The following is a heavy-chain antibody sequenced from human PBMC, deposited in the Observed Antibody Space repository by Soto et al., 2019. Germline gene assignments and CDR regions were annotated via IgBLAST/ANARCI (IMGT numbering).Heavy chain of an antibody. CDR3: ARVKLAGRGGFDC. CDR1: GYSISLGSY. J-gene: IGHJ4*02. Sequence: PQTMLLTSAVSGYSISLGSYRGWIRQTPGKGLEWMGSIYHSGNTYYNPSLKSRVSISLDTSTNHFSPELTSVTAADTAVYYCARVKLAGRGGFDCWGLGTLLAVSS. D-gene: IGHD2-15*01. CDR2: IYHSGNT. V-gene: IGHV4-38-2*01.